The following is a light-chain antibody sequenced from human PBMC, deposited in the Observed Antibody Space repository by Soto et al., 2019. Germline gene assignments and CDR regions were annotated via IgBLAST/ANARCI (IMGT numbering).Light chain of an antibody. CDR2: DAS. V-gene: IGKV1-5*01. CDR3: QQYQCYDPYT. J-gene: IGKJ2*01. CDR1: QSVGSW. Sequence: DIQLTQSPSTLSASEGDGVTFTCRASQSVGSWLAWVQQKPGKAPTLLISDASNLESGVTSRFSGHRSGTEFTLSISSLQPDDFATDFCQQYQCYDPYTFRQGPRLEI.